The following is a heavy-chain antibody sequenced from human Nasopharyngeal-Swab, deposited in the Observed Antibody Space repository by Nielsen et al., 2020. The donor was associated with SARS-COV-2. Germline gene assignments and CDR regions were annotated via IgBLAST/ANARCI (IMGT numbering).Heavy chain of an antibody. CDR2: ISYDGSNK. V-gene: IGHV3-30*04. D-gene: IGHD4-23*01. CDR1: GFTFSSSA. J-gene: IGHJ6*02. Sequence: GESLKISCAASGFTFSSSAMHWVRPAPGKGLEWMTLISYDGSNKYYADSVKGRFTISRDNSQNTLYLQMNSLRAEDTAVYYCARDRHGDDSRNYYYGMDVWGQGTTVSVSS. CDR3: ARDRHGDDSRNYYYGMDV.